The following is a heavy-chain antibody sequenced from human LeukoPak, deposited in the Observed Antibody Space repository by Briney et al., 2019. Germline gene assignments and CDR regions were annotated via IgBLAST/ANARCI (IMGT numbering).Heavy chain of an antibody. CDR2: IYHSGST. D-gene: IGHD3-22*01. CDR3: ARDLPDYYDSSYRGGAFDY. J-gene: IGHJ4*02. Sequence: PSETLSLTCAVSGGSISSSNWWSWVRQPPGKGLEWIGEIYHSGSTYYNPSLKSRVTISVDTSKNQFSLKLSSVTAADTAVYYCARDLPDYYDSSYRGGAFDYWGQGTLITVSS. V-gene: IGHV4-4*02. CDR1: GGSISSSNW.